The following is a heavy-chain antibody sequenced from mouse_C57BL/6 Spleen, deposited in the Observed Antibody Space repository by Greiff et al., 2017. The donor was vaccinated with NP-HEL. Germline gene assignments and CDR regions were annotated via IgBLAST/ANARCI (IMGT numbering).Heavy chain of an antibody. J-gene: IGHJ3*01. CDR1: GFNIKDDY. CDR3: TTGLLRAWFAY. V-gene: IGHV14-4*01. D-gene: IGHD1-1*01. CDR2: IDPENGDT. Sequence: VQLKQSGAELVRPGASVKLSCTASGFNIKDDYMHWVKQRPEQGLEWIGWIDPENGDTEYASKFQGKATITADTSSNTAYLQLSSLTSEDTAVYYCTTGLLRAWFAYWGQGTLVTVSA.